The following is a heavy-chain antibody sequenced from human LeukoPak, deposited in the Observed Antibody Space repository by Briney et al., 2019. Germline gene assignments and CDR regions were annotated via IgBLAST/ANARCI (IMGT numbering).Heavy chain of an antibody. J-gene: IGHJ4*02. CDR2: IYYSGST. CDR1: GDSITSGRYY. Sequence: SETLSLTCTVSGDSITSGRYYWSWIRQPPGKGLEWIGYIYYSGSTNYNPSLKSRVTISVDTSKNQFSLKLSSVTAADTAVYYCARGRGGYDWSRRGYFDYWGQGTLVTVSS. CDR3: ARGRGGYDWSRRGYFDY. D-gene: IGHD5-12*01. V-gene: IGHV4-61*01.